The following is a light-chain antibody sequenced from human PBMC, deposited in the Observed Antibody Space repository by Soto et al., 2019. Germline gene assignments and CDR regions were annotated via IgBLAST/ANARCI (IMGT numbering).Light chain of an antibody. CDR2: GAF. V-gene: IGKV3-15*01. CDR1: QRVSSN. J-gene: IGKJ1*01. Sequence: EIVMIQSPVTLSVSPGERATLSCRASQRVSSNLAWYQQKPGQAPSLLIYGAFTRATGIPARFSGTGSGTEFTLTISSLQSEDFALYYCQQYNDWPLTFGQGTKVDI. CDR3: QQYNDWPLT.